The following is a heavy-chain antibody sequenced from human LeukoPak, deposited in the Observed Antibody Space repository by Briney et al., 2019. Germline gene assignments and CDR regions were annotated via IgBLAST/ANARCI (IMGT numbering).Heavy chain of an antibody. D-gene: IGHD5-18*01. CDR3: ARDQGQLPNFDY. Sequence: SETLSLTCTVSGGSISSYYWSWIRQPAGKGLEWIGRIYTSGSTNYNASLKSRVTISVDKSKNQFSLKLSSVTAADTAVYYCARDQGQLPNFDYWGQGTLVTVSS. CDR2: IYTSGST. J-gene: IGHJ4*02. CDR1: GGSISSYY. V-gene: IGHV4-4*07.